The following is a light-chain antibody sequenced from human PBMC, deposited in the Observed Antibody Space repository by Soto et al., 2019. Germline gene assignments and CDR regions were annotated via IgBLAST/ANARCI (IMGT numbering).Light chain of an antibody. CDR1: SSDVGAYNY. Sequence: QSALTQPPSASGSPGQSVTISCTGTSSDVGAYNYVCWYQQHPGKAPKLMIYEVNKRPSGVPDRFSGSKSGNTASLTVSGLQAGDEADYYCCSYAGTYTLWVFGGGTKLTVL. J-gene: IGLJ3*02. CDR2: EVN. V-gene: IGLV2-8*01. CDR3: CSYAGTYTLWV.